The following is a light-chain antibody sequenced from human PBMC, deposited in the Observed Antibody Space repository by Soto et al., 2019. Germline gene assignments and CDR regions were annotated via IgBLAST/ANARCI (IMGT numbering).Light chain of an antibody. CDR1: QSILSRSNNKNY. V-gene: IGKV4-1*01. Sequence: DIVMTQSPDSLAVSLGERATINCKSSQSILSRSNNKNYLAWYQQKAGQPPKLLIYWASTRESGVPGRFSGSGSGTHFTLTISSLQAEDVAVYYWRQYYGPPRTFGQGTKVEIK. CDR3: RQYYGPPRT. CDR2: WAS. J-gene: IGKJ1*01.